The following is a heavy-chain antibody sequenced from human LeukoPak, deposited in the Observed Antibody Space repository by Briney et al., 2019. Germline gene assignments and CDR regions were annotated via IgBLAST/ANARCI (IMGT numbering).Heavy chain of an antibody. CDR1: GGSISSYY. CDR3: ARGGHPYCGGDCYPAFDY. J-gene: IGHJ4*02. Sequence: PSETLSLTCTVSGGSISSYYWSWIRQPPGKGLEWIGYIYYSGSTNYNPSLKSRVTISVDTSKNQFSLKLSSVTAADTAVYYCARGGHPYCGGDCYPAFDYWGQGTLVTVSS. D-gene: IGHD2-21*02. CDR2: IYYSGST. V-gene: IGHV4-59*01.